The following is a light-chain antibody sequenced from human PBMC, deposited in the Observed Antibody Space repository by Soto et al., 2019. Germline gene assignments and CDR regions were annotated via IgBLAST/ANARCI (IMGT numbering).Light chain of an antibody. J-gene: IGKJ2*01. CDR2: SAS. CDR3: QQLHSYLLHT. V-gene: IGKV1-9*01. CDR1: QGISSY. Sequence: DIQLTQSPSFLSASVGDRVTITCRASQGISSYFAWYQQKPGKAPTLLIYSASTLQSGVPSRISGSGSGTEFTLTITSLQPEDFAISVCQQLHSYLLHTFGQGTKLEIK.